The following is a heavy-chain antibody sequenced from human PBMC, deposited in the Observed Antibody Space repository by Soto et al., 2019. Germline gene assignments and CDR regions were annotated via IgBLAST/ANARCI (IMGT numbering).Heavy chain of an antibody. CDR2: ISAYNGNT. D-gene: IGHD3-22*01. CDR1: GYTFTSYG. V-gene: IGHV1-18*01. Sequence: ASVKVSCKASGYTFTSYGISWVRQAPGQGLEWMGWISAYNGNTNYAQKLQGRVTMTTDTSTSTAYMELRSLRSDDTAVYYCAREENYDSSGHIEYWGQGTLVTVSS. CDR3: AREENYDSSGHIEY. J-gene: IGHJ4*02.